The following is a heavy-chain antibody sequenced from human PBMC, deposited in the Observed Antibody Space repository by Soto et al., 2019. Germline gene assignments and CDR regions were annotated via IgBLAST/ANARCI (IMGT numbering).Heavy chain of an antibody. Sequence: GGSLRLSCAASGFTLSSYAMSWVRQAPGKGLEWVSAISGSGGSTYYADSVKGRFTISRDNSKNTLYLQMNSLRAEDTAVYYCAKDVAVAYDAFDIWGQGTMVTVSS. CDR2: ISGSGGST. J-gene: IGHJ3*02. CDR1: GFTLSSYA. CDR3: AKDVAVAYDAFDI. V-gene: IGHV3-23*01. D-gene: IGHD6-19*01.